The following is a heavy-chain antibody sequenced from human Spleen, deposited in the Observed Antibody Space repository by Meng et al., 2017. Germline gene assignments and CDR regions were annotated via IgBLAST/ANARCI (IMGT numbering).Heavy chain of an antibody. V-gene: IGHV4-59*01. CDR2: IYFSGSS. J-gene: IGHJ2*01. Sequence: SETLSLTCTVSGGSIINYYWSWIRQLPGKGLEWIGYIYFSGSSNYNPSLRSRVTISLDTSKNQFSLKMNSVTAADTAVYYCARVTNSEWYFDLWGRGTLVTVSS. D-gene: IGHD4-23*01. CDR1: GGSIINYY. CDR3: ARVTNSEWYFDL.